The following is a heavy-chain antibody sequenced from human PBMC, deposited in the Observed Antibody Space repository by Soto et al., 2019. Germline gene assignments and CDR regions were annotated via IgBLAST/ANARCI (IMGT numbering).Heavy chain of an antibody. CDR2: IIPIFGTA. J-gene: IGHJ6*02. V-gene: IGHV1-69*13. CDR1: GGTFSSYA. CDR3: ARAAVDSSGYYTGYYYGMDV. Sequence: GASVKVSCKASGGTFSSYAISWVRQAPGQGLEWMGGIIPIFGTANYAQKFQGRVTITADESTSTAYMELSSLRSEDTAVYYCARAAVDSSGYYTGYYYGMDVWGQGTTVTVSS. D-gene: IGHD3-22*01.